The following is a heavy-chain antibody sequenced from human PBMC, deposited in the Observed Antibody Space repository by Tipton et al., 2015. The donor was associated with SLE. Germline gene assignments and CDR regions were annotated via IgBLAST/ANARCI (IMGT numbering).Heavy chain of an antibody. CDR3: ARILAAAGTGGY. J-gene: IGHJ4*02. CDR2: IYHSGST. Sequence: TLSLTCTVSGDSISSGYYWGWIRQPPGKGLEWIGSIYHSGSTYYNPSLKSRVTISVDTSKNQFSLKLSSVTAADTAVYYCARILAAAGTGGYWGQGTLVTVSS. V-gene: IGHV4-38-2*02. D-gene: IGHD6-13*01. CDR1: GDSISSGYY.